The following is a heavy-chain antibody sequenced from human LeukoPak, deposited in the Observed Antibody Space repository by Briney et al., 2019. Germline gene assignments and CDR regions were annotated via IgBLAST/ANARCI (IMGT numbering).Heavy chain of an antibody. V-gene: IGHV3-15*01. Sequence: GESLRLSCAASGLTFSNAWMSWVRQAPGEGLEWVGRIKRKTDGETTEYVAPVKGRFTISRDDSKNTLYLQMNSLKTEVTGVYYCATASSGLFYWGQGTLVTVSS. J-gene: IGHJ4*02. D-gene: IGHD3-16*01. CDR1: GLTFSNAW. CDR2: IKRKTDGETT. CDR3: ATASSGLFY.